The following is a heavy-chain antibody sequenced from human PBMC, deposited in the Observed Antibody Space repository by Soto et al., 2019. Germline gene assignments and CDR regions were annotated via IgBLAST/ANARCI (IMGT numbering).Heavy chain of an antibody. CDR1: GDSIIGHY. CDR2: IYSTGST. V-gene: IGHV4-59*08. D-gene: IGHD2-15*01. Sequence: SETLSLTCTVSGDSIIGHYWSWIRQPPGRGLEWVGYIYSTGSTNYNPSLKSRVTISLDTSKAQVSLRLSSVTAADTAVYYCARADPGSAPFAFWGQGTVVTVSS. CDR3: ARADPGSAPFAF. J-gene: IGHJ4*02.